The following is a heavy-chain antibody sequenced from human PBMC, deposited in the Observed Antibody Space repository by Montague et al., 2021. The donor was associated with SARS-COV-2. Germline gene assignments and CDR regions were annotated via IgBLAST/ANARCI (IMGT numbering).Heavy chain of an antibody. Sequence: TLSLTCTVSGGSISSGGYYWSWIRQHPGKGLEWIGYIYYDGYTYYNPSLKSRVTISVDTSKNQFSLNLGSVTAADTAVYYCARDAIGAAGGYGMDVWGQGTTVTVSS. CDR2: IYYDGYT. J-gene: IGHJ6*02. CDR3: ARDAIGAAGGYGMDV. CDR1: GGSISSGGYY. D-gene: IGHD2-2*01. V-gene: IGHV4-31*03.